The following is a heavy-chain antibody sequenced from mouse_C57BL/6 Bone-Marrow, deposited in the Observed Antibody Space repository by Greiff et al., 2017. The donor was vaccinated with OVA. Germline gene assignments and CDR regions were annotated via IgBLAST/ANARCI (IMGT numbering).Heavy chain of an antibody. Sequence: DVMLVESGEGLVKPGGSLKLSCAASGFTFSSYAMSWVRQTPEKRLEWVAYISSGGDYIYYADTVKGRFTISRDNARNTLYLQMSSLKSEDTAMYYCTRDPTGTFAYWGQGTLVTVSA. J-gene: IGHJ3*01. D-gene: IGHD4-1*02. CDR3: TRDPTGTFAY. CDR2: ISSGGDYI. V-gene: IGHV5-9-1*02. CDR1: GFTFSSYA.